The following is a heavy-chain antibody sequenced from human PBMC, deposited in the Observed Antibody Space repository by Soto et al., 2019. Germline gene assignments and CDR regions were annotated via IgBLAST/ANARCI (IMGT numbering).Heavy chain of an antibody. J-gene: IGHJ4*02. Sequence: GGSLRLSCAASGFTFSSYGMHWVRQAPGKGLEWVAVISYDGSNKYYADSVKGRFTISRDNSKNTLYLQMNSLRAEDTAVYYCAKDLDYYDSSAHDYWGQGTLVTVSS. CDR2: ISYDGSNK. V-gene: IGHV3-30*18. CDR3: AKDLDYYDSSAHDY. D-gene: IGHD3-22*01. CDR1: GFTFSSYG.